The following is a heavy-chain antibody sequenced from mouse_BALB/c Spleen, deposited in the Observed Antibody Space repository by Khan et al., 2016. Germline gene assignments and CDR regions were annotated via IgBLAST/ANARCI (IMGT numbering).Heavy chain of an antibody. CDR1: GFNIKDTY. V-gene: IGHV14-3*02. D-gene: IGHD2-4*01. Sequence: VQLQQSGAELVKPGASVKLSCTASGFNIKDTYMHWVKQRPEQGLEWIGRIDPANGNTKYDPKLQGKATITADTSSNTAYLQLSSLTSEDTAVYYYARSPYDYDVGFAYWGRGTLVTVSA. CDR2: IDPANGNT. J-gene: IGHJ3*01. CDR3: ARSPYDYDVGFAY.